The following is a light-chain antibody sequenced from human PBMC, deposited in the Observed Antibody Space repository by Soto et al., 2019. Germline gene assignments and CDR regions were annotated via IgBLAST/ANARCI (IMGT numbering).Light chain of an antibody. CDR3: QQCSSWPWLT. Sequence: EIVLTQSPATLSSSPGESATLSCRASESVNIYIAWYQQKPAQAPRLLIYDASNWDSGIPTRFSGSGSGTDFSLTISSLQPEDFAVYYCQQCSSWPWLTFGQGTRVDLK. V-gene: IGKV3-11*01. J-gene: IGKJ1*01. CDR2: DAS. CDR1: ESVNIY.